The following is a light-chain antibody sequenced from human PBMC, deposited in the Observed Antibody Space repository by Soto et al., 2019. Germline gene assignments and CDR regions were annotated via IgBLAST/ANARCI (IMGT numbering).Light chain of an antibody. CDR1: SSDVGGYQY. J-gene: IGLJ1*01. V-gene: IGLV2-8*01. CDR3: SSYAGSNNYV. CDR2: AVN. Sequence: QAVLIDPRSSSGSPGQSVTISCTGTSSDVGGYQYVSWYQQYPGKAPKLMIYAVNKRPSGVPDRFSGSRSGNTASLTVSGLQAEDEADYYSSSYAGSNNYVFGTGTKVTVL.